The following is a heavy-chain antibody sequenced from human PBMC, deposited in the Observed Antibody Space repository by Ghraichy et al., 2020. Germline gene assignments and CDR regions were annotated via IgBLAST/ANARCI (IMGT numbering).Heavy chain of an antibody. D-gene: IGHD4-23*01. V-gene: IGHV4-59*01. CDR3: ARVPKPGIDGGYFDY. CDR2: IYYSGST. Sequence: SETLSLTCTVSGGSISSYYWSWIRQPPGKGLEWIGYIYYSGSTNYNPSLKSRVTISVDTSKNQFSLKLSSVTAADTAVYYCARVPKPGIDGGYFDYWGQGTLVTVSS. J-gene: IGHJ4*02. CDR1: GGSISSYY.